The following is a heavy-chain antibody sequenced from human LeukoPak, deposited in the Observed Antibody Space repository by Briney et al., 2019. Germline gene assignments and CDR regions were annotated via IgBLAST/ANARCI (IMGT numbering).Heavy chain of an antibody. V-gene: IGHV5-51*01. D-gene: IGHD3-22*01. CDR2: IYPGDSDT. J-gene: IGHJ4*02. Sequence: GESLKISCKGSGYSFTSYWIGWVRQMPGKGLELMGIIYPGDSDTRYSLSFQGQVTISADKSISTAYLQWSSLKASDTAMYYCARAYYYDSSGYYVHFDYWGQGTLVTVSS. CDR1: GYSFTSYW. CDR3: ARAYYYDSSGYYVHFDY.